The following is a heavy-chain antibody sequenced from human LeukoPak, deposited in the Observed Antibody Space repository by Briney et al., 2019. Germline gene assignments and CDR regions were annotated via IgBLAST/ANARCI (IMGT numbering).Heavy chain of an antibody. CDR1: GFTFSLYS. V-gene: IGHV3-23*01. CDR3: ARDREQEPTYDY. D-gene: IGHD6-13*01. J-gene: IGHJ4*02. CDR2: ISAGSETT. Sequence: GGSLRLSCAASGFTFSLYSMSWVRQAPEKGLEWVSIISAGSETTWYADSVKGRFTISRDNAKNTLYLQMNSLRAEDTAVYYCARDREQEPTYDYWGRGTLVTVSS.